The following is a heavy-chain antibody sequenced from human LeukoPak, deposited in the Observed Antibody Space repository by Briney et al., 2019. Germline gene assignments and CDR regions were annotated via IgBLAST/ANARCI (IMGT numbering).Heavy chain of an antibody. D-gene: IGHD2-15*01. CDR2: ISGSGGST. J-gene: IGHJ4*02. V-gene: IGHV3-23*01. CDR1: GFTFSSYA. CDR3: AKAVTGIVVVVAAYLAPFDY. Sequence: GGSLRLSCAASGFTFSSYAMSWVRQAPGKGLEWVSAISGSGGSTYYADSVKGRFTISRDNSKNTLYLQMNSLRAGDTAVYYCAKAVTGIVVVVAAYLAPFDYWGQGTLVTVSS.